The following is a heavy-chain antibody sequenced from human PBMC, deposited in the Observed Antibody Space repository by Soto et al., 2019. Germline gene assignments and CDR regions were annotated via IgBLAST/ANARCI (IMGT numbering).Heavy chain of an antibody. CDR1: GGSISSGNYY. CDR3: ATMGTPVTGLYYFDY. V-gene: IGHV4-30-4*01. J-gene: IGHJ4*02. CDR2: ISYSGTT. Sequence: QVQLQESGPGLVKPSQTLSLTCTVSGGSISSGNYYWSWIRQPPGKGLEWIGFISYSGTTHYSASPRSLVSIPVDPSTNPFSLDLSSVTAADTAVYYCATMGTPVTGLYYFDYWGQGTLVTVSS. D-gene: IGHD4-17*01.